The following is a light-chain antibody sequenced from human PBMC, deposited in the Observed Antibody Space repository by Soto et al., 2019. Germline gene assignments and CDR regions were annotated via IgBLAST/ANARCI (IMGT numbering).Light chain of an antibody. Sequence: EIVLTQSPGTLSLSPGERATLSCRASQSVSSSHLAWYQQKPGQAPRLLIYGASIRATDIPDRFSGSGSGTDFTLTISRLEPEDFAVYYCQQCGSPPFTFGPGTKVDIK. CDR2: GAS. V-gene: IGKV3-20*01. J-gene: IGKJ3*01. CDR1: QSVSSSH. CDR3: QQCGSPPFT.